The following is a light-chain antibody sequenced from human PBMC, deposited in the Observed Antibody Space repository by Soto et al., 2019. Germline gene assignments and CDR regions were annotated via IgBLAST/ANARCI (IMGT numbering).Light chain of an antibody. CDR1: QSVSTF. V-gene: IGKV3-11*01. CDR3: TQLGNCQPTP. CDR2: NAS. J-gene: IGKJ5*01. Sequence: SCRASQSVSTFWAWFQQKPGQPPRLLIYNASNRTTGIPARFSGSGSVTYFTLNTAYQVAEESRLSCCTQLGNCQPTPFGDGTRLEIK.